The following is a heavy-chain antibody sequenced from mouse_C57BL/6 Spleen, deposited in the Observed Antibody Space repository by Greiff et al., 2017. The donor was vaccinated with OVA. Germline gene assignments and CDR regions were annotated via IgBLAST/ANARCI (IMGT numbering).Heavy chain of an antibody. CDR2: IDPSDSYT. J-gene: IGHJ3*01. CDR3: ARSGDYAWFAY. V-gene: IGHV1-50*01. CDR1: GYTFTSYW. Sequence: QVQLQQPGAELVKPGASVKLSCKASGYTFTSYWMQWVKQRPGQGLAWIGEIDPSDSYTNSNQKFKGKATLTVDTSSSTAYMQLSSLTSEDSAVYYCARSGDYAWFAYWGQGTLVTVSA. D-gene: IGHD2-4*01.